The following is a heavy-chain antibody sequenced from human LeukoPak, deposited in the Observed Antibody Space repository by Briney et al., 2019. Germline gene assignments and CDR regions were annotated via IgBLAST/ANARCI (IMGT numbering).Heavy chain of an antibody. J-gene: IGHJ4*02. CDR1: GFTFSSYG. CDR2: ISYDGSNK. CDR3: AKTDEGSSDY. Sequence: GGSLRLSCAASGFTFSSYGMHWVRQAPGKGLEWVAVISYDGSNKYYADSVRGRFTISRDNSKNTLYLQMNSLRAEDTAVYYCAKTDEGSSDYWGQGTLVTVSS. V-gene: IGHV3-30*18. D-gene: IGHD2-21*02.